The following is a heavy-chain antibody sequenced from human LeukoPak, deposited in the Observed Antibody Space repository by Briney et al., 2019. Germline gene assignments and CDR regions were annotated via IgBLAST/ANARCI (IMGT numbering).Heavy chain of an antibody. CDR1: GFTFSSSG. V-gene: IGHV3-30*18. D-gene: IGHD5-18*01. Sequence: PGGSLRLSCAASGFTFSSSGMHRVRQAPGKGLEWVAVISYDGSNKYYADSVKGRFTISRDNSKNTLYLQMNSLRAEDTAVYYCAKGWIQLWLLDYWGQGTLVTVSS. J-gene: IGHJ4*02. CDR2: ISYDGSNK. CDR3: AKGWIQLWLLDY.